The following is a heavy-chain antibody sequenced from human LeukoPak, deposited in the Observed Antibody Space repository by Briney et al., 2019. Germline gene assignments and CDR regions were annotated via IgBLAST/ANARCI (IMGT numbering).Heavy chain of an antibody. CDR2: IYYSGST. D-gene: IGHD3-9*01. J-gene: IGHJ4*02. V-gene: IGHV4-39*01. CDR3: ATQLRYFDWTNLYYFDY. Sequence: SEALSLTCTVSGGSISSSSYYWGWIRQPPGKGLEWIGSIYYSGSTYYNPSLKSRVTISVDTSKHQFSLKLSSVTAADTAVYYCATQLRYFDWTNLYYFDYWGQGTLVTVSS. CDR1: GGSISSSSYY.